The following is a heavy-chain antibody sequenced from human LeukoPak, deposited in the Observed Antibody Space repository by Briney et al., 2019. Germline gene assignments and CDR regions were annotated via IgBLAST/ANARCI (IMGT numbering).Heavy chain of an antibody. CDR3: ASHSGSYSDAFDI. CDR1: GGTFSSYA. D-gene: IGHD1-26*01. Sequence: SVKVSCKASGGTFSSYAISWVRQAPGQGLEWMGGIIPIFGTANYAQKFQGRVTITADKSTSTAYMELSSLRSEDTAVYYCASHSGSYSDAFDIWGQGTMVTVSS. CDR2: IIPIFGTA. V-gene: IGHV1-69*06. J-gene: IGHJ3*02.